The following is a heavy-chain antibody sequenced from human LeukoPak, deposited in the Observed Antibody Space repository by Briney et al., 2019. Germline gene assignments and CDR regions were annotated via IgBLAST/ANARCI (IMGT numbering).Heavy chain of an antibody. CDR3: ARGYIPMVRGVITLDY. D-gene: IGHD3-10*01. V-gene: IGHV1-69*04. J-gene: IGHJ4*02. CDR2: IIPILGIA. Sequence: EASVKVSCKASGGTFSSYAISWVRQAPGQGLEWMGRIIPILGIANYAQKFQGRVTITADKSTSTAYMELRSLRSDDTAVYYCARGYIPMVRGVITLDYWGQGTLVTVSS. CDR1: GGTFSSYA.